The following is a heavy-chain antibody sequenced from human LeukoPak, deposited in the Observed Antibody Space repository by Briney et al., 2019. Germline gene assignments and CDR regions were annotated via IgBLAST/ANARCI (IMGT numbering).Heavy chain of an antibody. CDR1: GFTFSSYA. Sequence: PGGSLRLSCAASGFTFSSYAISWVRQAPGKGLEWVSAISGSGGSTYYADSVKGRFTISRDNSKNTLYLQMNSLRAEDTSVYYCARKGGYYGSGSPYNWFDPWGQGTLVTVSS. J-gene: IGHJ5*02. CDR2: ISGSGGST. V-gene: IGHV3-23*01. D-gene: IGHD3-10*01. CDR3: ARKGGYYGSGSPYNWFDP.